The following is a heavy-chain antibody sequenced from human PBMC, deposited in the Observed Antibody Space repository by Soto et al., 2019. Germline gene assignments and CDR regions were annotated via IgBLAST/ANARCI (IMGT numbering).Heavy chain of an antibody. V-gene: IGHV3-11*01. CDR3: ARVRGDSSGSYYCDY. CDR1: GFTLSDYY. CDR2: IISSGTSM. Sequence: PVGSLRLSCAASGFTLSDYYMSWIRQAPGKGLEWVSYIISSGTSMFYADSVKGRFTFSRDIAKNSVYLQMNSLRAEDTAVYYCARVRGDSSGSYYCDYWGQGTLVTVSS. J-gene: IGHJ4*02. D-gene: IGHD3-22*01.